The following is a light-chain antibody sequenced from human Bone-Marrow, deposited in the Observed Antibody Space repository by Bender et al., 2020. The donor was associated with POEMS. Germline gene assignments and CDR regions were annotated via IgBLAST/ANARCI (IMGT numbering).Light chain of an antibody. V-gene: IGLV1-40*01. Sequence: QSALTQPPSVSGAPGQRVTISCTGSSSNIGANYNVHWYQHLPGRAPQLLIYGNTNRPSGVPDRFSGSKSGNSASLAIAGLQAEDEADYYCQSYDSSLGHNFVFGTGTKVTVL. J-gene: IGLJ1*01. CDR1: SSNIGANYN. CDR2: GNT. CDR3: QSYDSSLGHNFV.